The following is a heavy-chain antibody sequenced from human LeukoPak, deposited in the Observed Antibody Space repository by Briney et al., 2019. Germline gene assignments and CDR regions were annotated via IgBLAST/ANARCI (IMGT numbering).Heavy chain of an antibody. Sequence: SETLSLTCTVSGGSISSGDYYWSWIRQPPGKGLEWIGYIYYSGSTYYNPSLKSRVTISVDTSKNQFSLKLSSMTAADTAVYYCARRPDCSSTSCYSFWFDPWGQGTLVTVSS. CDR3: ARRPDCSSTSCYSFWFDP. J-gene: IGHJ5*02. V-gene: IGHV4-30-4*08. CDR1: GGSISSGDYY. D-gene: IGHD2-2*02. CDR2: IYYSGST.